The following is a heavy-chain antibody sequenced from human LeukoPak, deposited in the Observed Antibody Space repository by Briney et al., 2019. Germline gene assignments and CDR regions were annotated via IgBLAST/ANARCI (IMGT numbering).Heavy chain of an antibody. Sequence: GGSLRLSCAASGFSVSNTYMSWVRQAPGKGLEWVSIIYSGGNTYYADSVKGRFTISRDNSKNTLYLQMNSLRAEDTAVYYCARGSGSGSYYPRFDYWGQGTLVTVSS. D-gene: IGHD3-10*01. J-gene: IGHJ4*02. V-gene: IGHV3-53*01. CDR1: GFSVSNTY. CDR2: IYSGGNT. CDR3: ARGSGSGSYYPRFDY.